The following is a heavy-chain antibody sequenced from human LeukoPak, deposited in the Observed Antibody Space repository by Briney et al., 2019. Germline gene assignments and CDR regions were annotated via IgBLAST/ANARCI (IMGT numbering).Heavy chain of an antibody. Sequence: GASVTVSCTASGYTFTGYYMHWVRQAPGQGLEWMGWINPNSGGTNYAQKFQGWVTMTRDTSISTAYMELSRLRSDDTAVYYCARESRAMIVYPANYGMDIWGQGTTVTVSS. CDR1: GYTFTGYY. CDR3: ARESRAMIVYPANYGMDI. D-gene: IGHD3-22*01. V-gene: IGHV1-2*04. J-gene: IGHJ6*02. CDR2: INPNSGGT.